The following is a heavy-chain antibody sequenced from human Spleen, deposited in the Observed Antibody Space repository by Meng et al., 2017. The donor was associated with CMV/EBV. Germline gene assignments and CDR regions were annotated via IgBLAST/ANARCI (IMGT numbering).Heavy chain of an antibody. V-gene: IGHV1-2*02. Sequence: ASVKVSCKASGYTFTDYYMHWVRQAPGQGLEWMGWINPNSGGTNYAQKFQGRVTMTRDTSISTAYMELSRLRSDDTAVYYCARDRVEMATIMDNWFDPWGQGTLVTVSS. J-gene: IGHJ5*02. D-gene: IGHD5-24*01. CDR2: INPNSGGT. CDR3: ARDRVEMATIMDNWFDP. CDR1: GYTFTDYY.